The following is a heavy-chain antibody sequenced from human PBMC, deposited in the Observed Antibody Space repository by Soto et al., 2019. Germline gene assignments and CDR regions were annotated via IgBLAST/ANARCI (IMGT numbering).Heavy chain of an antibody. CDR1: GFSLSTSGVG. CDR3: AHSNKNSDYYYYGMDV. CDR2: IYWDDDK. D-gene: IGHD1-7*01. Sequence: SGPTLVNPTQTLTLTCTFSGFSLSTSGVGVGWIRQPPGKALEWLALIYWDDDKRYSPSLKSRLTITKDTSKNQVVLTMINMDPVDTATYCCAHSNKNSDYYYYGMDVWGHGTPVTVS. V-gene: IGHV2-5*02. J-gene: IGHJ6*02.